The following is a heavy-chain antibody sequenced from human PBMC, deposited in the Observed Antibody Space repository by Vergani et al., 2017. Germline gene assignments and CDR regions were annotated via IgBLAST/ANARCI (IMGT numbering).Heavy chain of an antibody. Sequence: EVQLVQSGAEVKKSGEPLKISCQISGYSLTNYWIGWVRQTPGKGLEWMGIIHPADSDTRYSPSFQGQVTISVHKSISTAYLPRGSLGASDSARYCCAGLYGRDSSGSKYFDYWGQGTLVTVSS. CDR3: AGLYGRDSSGSKYFDY. V-gene: IGHV5-51*01. CDR1: GYSLTNYW. CDR2: IHPADSDT. D-gene: IGHD3-22*01. J-gene: IGHJ4*02.